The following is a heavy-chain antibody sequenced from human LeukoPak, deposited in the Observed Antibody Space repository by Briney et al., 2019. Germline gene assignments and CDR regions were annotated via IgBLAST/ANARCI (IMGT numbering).Heavy chain of an antibody. CDR2: ISGSGGST. Sequence: AISGSGGSTYYADSVKGRFTISRVNSKNTLYLQMNSLRAEDTAVYYCAKIKDYYDSSGYSNRNWFDPWGQGTLVTVSS. V-gene: IGHV3-23*01. CDR3: AKIKDYYDSSGYSNRNWFDP. J-gene: IGHJ5*02. D-gene: IGHD3-22*01.